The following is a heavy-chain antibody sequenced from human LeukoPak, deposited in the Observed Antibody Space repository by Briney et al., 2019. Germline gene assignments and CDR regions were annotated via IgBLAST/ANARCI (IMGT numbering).Heavy chain of an antibody. CDR3: ARGEYASGGYYVDG. Sequence: DSVKGRFTISRDNAKSSLFLQMNSLRVEDTAVYYCARGEYASGGYYVDGWGQGILVTVSS. J-gene: IGHJ4*02. V-gene: IGHV3-7*01. D-gene: IGHD3-10*01.